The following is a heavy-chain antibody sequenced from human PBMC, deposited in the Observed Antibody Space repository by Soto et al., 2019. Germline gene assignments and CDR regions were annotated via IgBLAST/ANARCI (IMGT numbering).Heavy chain of an antibody. CDR1: GFRFSDFA. V-gene: IGHV3-23*01. Sequence: EVQLLASGGGFVQPGGSLRLSCAASGFRFSDFAMTWVRQAPGRGLEWVSAITGTASSTYYADSGKGRFTISRDNSKNTLYLQINSLRAEDTAIYYCAKGAEGYVVSSLDSWGQGTLVTVSS. CDR3: AKGAEGYVVSSLDS. CDR2: ITGTASST. J-gene: IGHJ4*02. D-gene: IGHD5-12*01.